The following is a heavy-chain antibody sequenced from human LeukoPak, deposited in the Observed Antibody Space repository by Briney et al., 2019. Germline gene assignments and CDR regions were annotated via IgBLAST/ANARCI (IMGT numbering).Heavy chain of an antibody. V-gene: IGHV4-34*01. CDR3: ARHQHAMISNAFDI. CDR1: GGSFSGYY. CDR2: INHSGST. D-gene: IGHD2-2*01. J-gene: IGHJ3*02. Sequence: SETLSLTCAVYGGSFSGYYWSWIRQPPGKGLEWIGEINHSGSTNYNPSLKSRVTISVDTSKNQFSLKLSSVTAADTAVYYCARHQHAMISNAFDIWGQGTMVTVSS.